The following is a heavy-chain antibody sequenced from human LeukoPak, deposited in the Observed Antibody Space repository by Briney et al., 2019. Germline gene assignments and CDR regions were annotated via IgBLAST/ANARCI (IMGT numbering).Heavy chain of an antibody. D-gene: IGHD3-3*01. CDR3: ARAADYDFWSGYEYYFDY. V-gene: IGHV6-1*01. CDR1: GDSVSRKSAG. J-gene: IGHJ4*02. CDR2: IYYRSTWYS. Sequence: SQTLSLTCAISGDSVSRKSAGWNWIRQSPSRGLEWLGRIYYRSTWYSDFLTSRITISPDTYKNQFSLKLSSVTAADTAVYYCARAADYDFWSGYEYYFDYWGQGTLVTVSS.